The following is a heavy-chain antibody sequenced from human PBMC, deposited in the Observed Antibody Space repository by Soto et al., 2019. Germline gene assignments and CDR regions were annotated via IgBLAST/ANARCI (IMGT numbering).Heavy chain of an antibody. CDR1: GYTFTNYP. V-gene: IGHV1-3*01. J-gene: IGHJ4*02. CDR2: INAGNGIT. D-gene: IGHD3-10*01. Sequence: QVRLVQSGAEVKKPGASVKVSCRASGYTFTNYPILWMRQAPGQRLEWMGWINAGNGITKYSQEFQDRVVITRDTSANTAFMELSGLISEDTAVYYCARGSYSAGTRSLGDSWGQGTLVTVSS. CDR3: ARGSYSAGTRSLGDS.